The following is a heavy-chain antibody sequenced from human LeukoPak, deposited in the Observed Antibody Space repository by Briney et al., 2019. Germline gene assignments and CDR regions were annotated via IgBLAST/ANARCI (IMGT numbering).Heavy chain of an antibody. CDR2: IYYSGST. V-gene: IGHV4-59*11. CDR1: GGSISSHY. Sequence: SETLSLTCTVSGGSISSHYWSWIRQPPGKGLEWIGYIYYSGSTNYNPSLKSRVTISVDTSKNQFSLKLSSVTAADTAVYYCARRYYDFWSGYYRDTDAFDIWGQGAMVTVSS. D-gene: IGHD3-3*01. J-gene: IGHJ3*02. CDR3: ARRYYDFWSGYYRDTDAFDI.